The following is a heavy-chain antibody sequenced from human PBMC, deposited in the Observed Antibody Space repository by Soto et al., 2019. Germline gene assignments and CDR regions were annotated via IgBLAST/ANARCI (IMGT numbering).Heavy chain of an antibody. V-gene: IGHV1-69*02. Sequence: ASVKVSCKASGGTFSSYTISWVRQAPGQGLEWMGRIIPILGIANYAQKFQGRVTITADKSTSTAYMELSSLRSEDTAVYYCARGAHLWSGYSHFDYWGQGTLVTVSS. J-gene: IGHJ4*02. D-gene: IGHD3-3*01. CDR2: IIPILGIA. CDR1: GGTFSSYT. CDR3: ARGAHLWSGYSHFDY.